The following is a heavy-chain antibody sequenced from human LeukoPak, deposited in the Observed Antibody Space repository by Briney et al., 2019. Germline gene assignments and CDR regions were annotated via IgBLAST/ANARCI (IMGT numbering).Heavy chain of an antibody. Sequence: TGGSLRLSCAASGFTFNTYAMHWVRQAPGKGLEWAAVIRYDESNRYYSDSVKGRFTISRDNSKNTLYLQMNSLRAEDTAVYYCARDRGKGGYVDYWGQGTLVTVSS. CDR2: IRYDESNR. CDR3: ARDRGKGGYVDY. J-gene: IGHJ4*02. V-gene: IGHV3-33*01. CDR1: GFTFNTYA. D-gene: IGHD3-10*01.